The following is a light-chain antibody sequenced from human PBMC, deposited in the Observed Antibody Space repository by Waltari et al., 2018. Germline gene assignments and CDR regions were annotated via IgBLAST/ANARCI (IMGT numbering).Light chain of an antibody. V-gene: IGKV3-20*01. Sequence: EIVLTQSTGTLSLSPGERATLSCRASQSVSSSYLAGYQQKPGQAPRLLIYGASSRATGIPDRFSGSGSGTDFTLTISRLEPEDFAVYHCQQYNSSPYTFGQGTKLEIK. CDR2: GAS. CDR1: QSVSSSY. CDR3: QQYNSSPYT. J-gene: IGKJ2*01.